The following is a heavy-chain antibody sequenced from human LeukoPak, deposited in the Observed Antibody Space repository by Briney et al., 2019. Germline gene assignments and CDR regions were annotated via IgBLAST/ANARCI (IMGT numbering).Heavy chain of an antibody. CDR1: GGSISSGGYY. D-gene: IGHD2/OR15-2a*01. Sequence: SETLSLTCTVSGGSISSGGYYWSWIRQHPGKGLEWIGYIYYSGSTYYNPSLKSRVTISVDTSKNQFSLKLSSVTAADTAVYYCARMSPGSNYYYGMDVWGQGTTVTVSS. V-gene: IGHV4-31*03. CDR2: IYYSGST. CDR3: ARMSPGSNYYYGMDV. J-gene: IGHJ6*02.